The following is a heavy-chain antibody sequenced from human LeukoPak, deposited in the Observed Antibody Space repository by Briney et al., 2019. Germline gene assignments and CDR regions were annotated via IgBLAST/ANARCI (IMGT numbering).Heavy chain of an antibody. Sequence: ASVKVSCEASGGTFRSYAISWVRQAPGQGLEWVAGIIPVFGETNYAQTFQGGVTISTDKSTNSPYMEMSSLRSKDTAVYYCARSSEYSGSYHLDYWRRGTLVSVSS. D-gene: IGHD1-26*01. CDR3: ARSSEYSGSYHLDY. V-gene: IGHV1-69*05. CDR1: GGTFRSYA. J-gene: IGHJ4*02. CDR2: IIPVFGET.